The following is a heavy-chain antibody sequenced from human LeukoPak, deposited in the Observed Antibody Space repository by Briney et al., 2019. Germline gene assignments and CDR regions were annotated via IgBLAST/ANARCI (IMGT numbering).Heavy chain of an antibody. Sequence: PSQTLSLTCSVFGGSVTSDSHYWSWIRQPAGKGPEWIGRIYSIGSANYDPSLKSRVTISVDTSKNQFSLKLNSVTAADTAVYYCARAYSPLDYFDYWGQGTLVTVPS. CDR2: IYSIGSA. V-gene: IGHV4-61*02. CDR1: GGSVTSDSHY. J-gene: IGHJ4*02. CDR3: ARAYSPLDYFDY. D-gene: IGHD5-12*01.